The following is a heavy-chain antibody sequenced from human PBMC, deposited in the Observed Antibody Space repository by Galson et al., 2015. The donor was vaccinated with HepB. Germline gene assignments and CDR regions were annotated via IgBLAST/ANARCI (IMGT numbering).Heavy chain of an antibody. CDR1: GFSFSNTW. D-gene: IGHD6-19*01. V-gene: IGHV3-7*01. CDR3: AKDIFSSSGWPSYGMDV. CDR2: INEAGTRR. J-gene: IGHJ6*02. Sequence: SLRLSCAASGFSFSNTWMSWVRQAPGKGLEWVANINEAGTRRDYVDSVKGRFTISRDNSKNTLYLQMNTLRAEDTAVYYCAKDIFSSSGWPSYGMDVWGQGTTVTVSS.